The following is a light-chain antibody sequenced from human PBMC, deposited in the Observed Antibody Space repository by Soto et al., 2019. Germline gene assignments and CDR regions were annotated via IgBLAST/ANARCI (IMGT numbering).Light chain of an antibody. CDR1: SGHSSYA. Sequence: QPVVTQSPSASASLGASVRLTCTLSSGHSSYAIAWHQQQPEKGPRYLMKVDSDGSHIKGDGIPDRFSGSSSGAERYLTISSLQSEDEADYYCQTWGTGTWVFGGGTKLTV. J-gene: IGLJ3*02. V-gene: IGLV4-69*01. CDR2: VDSDGSH. CDR3: QTWGTGTWV.